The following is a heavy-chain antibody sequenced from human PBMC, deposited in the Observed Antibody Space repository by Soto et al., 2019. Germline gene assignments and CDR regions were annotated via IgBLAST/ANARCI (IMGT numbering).Heavy chain of an antibody. CDR1: GGSISSGGYY. Sequence: PSETLSLTCTVSGGSISSGGYYWSGIRQHPGKGLERIGYIYYSGSTYYNPSLKSRVTISVDTSKYQFSLKLSSVTAADTAVYYCARGFTIFGVVIGAFDIWGQGTMVTVSS. D-gene: IGHD3-3*01. V-gene: IGHV4-31*03. CDR3: ARGFTIFGVVIGAFDI. J-gene: IGHJ3*02. CDR2: IYYSGST.